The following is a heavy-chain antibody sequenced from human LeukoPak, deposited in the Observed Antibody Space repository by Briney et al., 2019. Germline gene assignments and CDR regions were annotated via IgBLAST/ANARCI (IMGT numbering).Heavy chain of an antibody. Sequence: PGGSLRLSCAASGFTFSSYGMHWVRQAPGKGLEWVAVISSDGSKEFYTDSVKGRFTISRDNAKNSLYLQMNSLRAEDTAVYYCALDLRFLEWSTPLDAFDIWGQGTMVTVSS. CDR2: ISSDGSKE. CDR1: GFTFSSYG. CDR3: ALDLRFLEWSTPLDAFDI. J-gene: IGHJ3*02. V-gene: IGHV3-30*12. D-gene: IGHD3-3*01.